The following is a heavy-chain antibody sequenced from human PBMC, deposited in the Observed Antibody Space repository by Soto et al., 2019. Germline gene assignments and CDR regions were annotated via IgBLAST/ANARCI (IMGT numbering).Heavy chain of an antibody. V-gene: IGHV4-59*08. CDR2: IYYSGST. J-gene: IGHJ4*02. CDR1: GGSISSYY. D-gene: IGHD3-10*01. CDR3: ARHVLLWFGELPLHFDY. Sequence: SETLSLTCTVSGGSISSYYWSWIRQPPGKGLEWIGCIYYSGSTYYNPSLKSRVTISVDTSKNQFSLKLSSVTAADTAVYYCARHVLLWFGELPLHFDYWGQGTLVTVSS.